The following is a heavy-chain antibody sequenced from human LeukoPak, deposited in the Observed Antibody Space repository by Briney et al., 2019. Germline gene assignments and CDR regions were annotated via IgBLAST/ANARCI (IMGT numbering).Heavy chain of an antibody. Sequence: ASVKVSCKASGYTFTSYDINLVRQATGQGLEWMGWMNPNSGNTGYAQKFQGRVTMTRNTSISTAYMELSSLRSEDTAVYYCARGLAQDYYDSSGYYDYWGPGTLVTVSS. CDR1: GYTFTSYD. CDR3: ARGLAQDYYDSSGYYDY. CDR2: MNPNSGNT. V-gene: IGHV1-8*01. J-gene: IGHJ4*02. D-gene: IGHD3-22*01.